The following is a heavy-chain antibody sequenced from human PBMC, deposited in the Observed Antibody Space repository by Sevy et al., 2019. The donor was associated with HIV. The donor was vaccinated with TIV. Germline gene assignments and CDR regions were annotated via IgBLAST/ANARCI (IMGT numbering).Heavy chain of an antibody. V-gene: IGHV1-2*02. Sequence: ASVKVSCKASGYTFTDYYMYWVRQAPGQGLEWMAWINPNSGGTNYAQKFQGRVTMTRDTSISTAYMELSRLRSDDTAMYYCARDPSRAAEGWFDPWGQGTLVTVSS. J-gene: IGHJ5*02. CDR1: GYTFTDYY. CDR3: ARDPSRAAEGWFDP. CDR2: INPNSGGT. D-gene: IGHD6-13*01.